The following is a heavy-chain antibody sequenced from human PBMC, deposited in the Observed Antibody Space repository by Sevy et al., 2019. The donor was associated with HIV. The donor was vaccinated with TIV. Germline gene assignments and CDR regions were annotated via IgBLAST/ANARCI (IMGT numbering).Heavy chain of an antibody. Sequence: GGYLRLSCVVSGLTFSNYWMTWVRQAPGKGLEWVANIKEDGSEKYYLFSVKDRFTISRDNAKNSLFLQMNSLRVDDTGVYYCATGAGLWGQGTLVIVSS. J-gene: IGHJ4*02. CDR3: ATGAGL. D-gene: IGHD6-19*01. V-gene: IGHV3-7*01. CDR1: GLTFSNYW. CDR2: IKEDGSEK.